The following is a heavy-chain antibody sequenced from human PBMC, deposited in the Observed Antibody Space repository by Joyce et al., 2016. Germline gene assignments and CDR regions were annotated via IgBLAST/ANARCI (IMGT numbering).Heavy chain of an antibody. CDR2: SNHSGST. CDR1: GGSFSGYS. J-gene: IGHJ4*02. Sequence: QVQLQQWGAGLLKPSETLSLTCAVYGGSFSGYSWSWIRQPPGKGLEWIGESNHSGSTNYNPSLESRVTISVDTSKNQFSLRLGSVTAADTAVYYCARGLSAFDYSNYAGYDYWGQGTLVTVSS. V-gene: IGHV4-34*01. CDR3: ARGLSAFDYSNYAGYDY. D-gene: IGHD4-11*01.